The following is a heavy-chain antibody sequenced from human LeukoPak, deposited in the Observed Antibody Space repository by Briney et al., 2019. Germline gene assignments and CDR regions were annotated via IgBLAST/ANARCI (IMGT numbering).Heavy chain of an antibody. J-gene: IGHJ4*02. CDR1: GYTFTGYY. CDR3: ARGDIVVVPAAIIRD. D-gene: IGHD2-2*02. Sequence: ASVKVSCKASGYTFTGYYMHWVRQAPGQGLEWMGWINPNSGGINYAQKFQGRVTMNRDTSISTAYMERSRLRSDDTAVYYCARGDIVVVPAAIIRDWGQGTLVTVSS. CDR2: INPNSGGI. V-gene: IGHV1-2*02.